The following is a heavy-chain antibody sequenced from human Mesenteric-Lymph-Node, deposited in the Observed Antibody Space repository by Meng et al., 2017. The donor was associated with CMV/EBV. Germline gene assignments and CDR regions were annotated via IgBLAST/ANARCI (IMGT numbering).Heavy chain of an antibody. D-gene: IGHD5-18*01. Sequence: GESLKISCAASGFTFSSYAMSWVRQAPGKGLEWVSAISGSGGSTYYSDSVRGRFTISRDNSKNTLFLQMNSLRAEDTAVYYCARDGPGGYSLDFFDYWGQGTLVTVSS. J-gene: IGHJ4*02. CDR3: ARDGPGGYSLDFFDY. CDR2: ISGSGGST. CDR1: GFTFSSYA. V-gene: IGHV3-23*01.